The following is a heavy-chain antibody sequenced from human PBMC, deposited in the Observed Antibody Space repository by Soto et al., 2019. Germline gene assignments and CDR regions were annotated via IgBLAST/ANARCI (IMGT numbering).Heavy chain of an antibody. CDR3: ARVGIGDFWSGYYFRRGLYFDY. D-gene: IGHD3-3*01. V-gene: IGHV4-59*01. CDR2: IYYSGST. Sequence: QVQLQESGPGLVKPSETLSLTYTVSGGSISSYYWSWIRQPPGKGLEWIGNIYYSGSTNYNPSLKSRVTISVDTSKNQFSLKLSSVTAADTAVYYCARVGIGDFWSGYYFRRGLYFDYWGQGTLVTVSS. CDR1: GGSISSYY. J-gene: IGHJ4*02.